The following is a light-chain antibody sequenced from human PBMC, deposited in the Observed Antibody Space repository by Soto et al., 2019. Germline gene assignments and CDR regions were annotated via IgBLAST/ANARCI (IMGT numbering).Light chain of an antibody. V-gene: IGLV2-23*02. CDR3: CSYAGNSQV. J-gene: IGLJ1*01. CDR1: SGDVGSYNL. Sequence: QSALTQPASVSGSPGQSITIPCTGTSGDVGSYNLVSWHQQHPGKAPKLLIYEVTERPSGVSNRFSGSKSGNTASLTIAGLQPDDVADYYCCSYAGNSQVFGTGTKLTVL. CDR2: EVT.